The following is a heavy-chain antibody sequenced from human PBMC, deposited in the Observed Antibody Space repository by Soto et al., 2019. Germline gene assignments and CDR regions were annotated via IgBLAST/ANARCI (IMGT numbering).Heavy chain of an antibody. J-gene: IGHJ4*02. CDR1: GFTFSRYS. D-gene: IGHD2-21*01. CDR2: ISSSSSYI. V-gene: IGHV3-21*01. Sequence: GGSLRLSCAASGFTFSRYSMNWVRQAPGKGLEWVSSISSSSSYIYYADSVKGRFTISRDNAKNSLYLQMNSLRAEDTAVYYCASRTVVRQPGGLYLGPGTLVTVST. CDR3: ASRTVVRQPGGLY.